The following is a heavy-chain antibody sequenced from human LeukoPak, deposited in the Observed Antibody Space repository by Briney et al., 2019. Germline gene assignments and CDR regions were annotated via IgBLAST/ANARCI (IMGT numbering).Heavy chain of an antibody. V-gene: IGHV3-11*01. CDR3: VRDRSYGAFDY. D-gene: IGHD5-18*01. CDR1: GFIFSDYY. CDR2: ITTNGAST. Sequence: GGSLRLSCAASGFIFSDYYMTWIRQAPGKGLEWISYITTNGASTYYATSVKGRFTISRDNAQNSLFLQMNSLRVEDTAFYHCVRDRSYGAFDYWGQGTLVTVSS. J-gene: IGHJ4*02.